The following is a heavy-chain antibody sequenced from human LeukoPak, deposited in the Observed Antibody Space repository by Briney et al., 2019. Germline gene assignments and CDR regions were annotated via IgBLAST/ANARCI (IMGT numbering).Heavy chain of an antibody. CDR2: INHSGST. CDR1: GGSFSGYY. J-gene: IGHJ4*02. D-gene: IGHD6-13*01. Sequence: SETLSLTCAVYGGSFSGYYWSWIRQPPGKGLEWIGEINHSGSTNYNPSLKSRVTISVDTSKNQFSLKLSSVTAADTAVYYCARHTSWYSPSDYWGQGTLVTVSS. V-gene: IGHV4-34*01. CDR3: ARHTSWYSPSDY.